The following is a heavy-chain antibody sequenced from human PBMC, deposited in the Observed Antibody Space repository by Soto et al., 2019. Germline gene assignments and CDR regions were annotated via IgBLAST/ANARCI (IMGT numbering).Heavy chain of an antibody. CDR2: VYSSGSP. D-gene: IGHD3-22*01. V-gene: IGHV4-4*07. CDR3: ARDKGDSRIDY. CDR1: GGSINSYY. Sequence: SETLSLTCTVSGGSINSYYWSWIRQSAGKGLEWIGRVYSSGSPFYNPSLKSRLTMSVDTPNNQFSLKLSSVTAADTAVYSCARDKGDSRIDYWGLGTLVTVSS. J-gene: IGHJ4*02.